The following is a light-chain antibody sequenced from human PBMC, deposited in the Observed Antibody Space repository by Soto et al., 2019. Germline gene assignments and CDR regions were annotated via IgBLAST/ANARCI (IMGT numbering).Light chain of an antibody. J-gene: IGKJ4*01. CDR1: QGVSSH. Sequence: DIQLTQSPSFLSASVGDTVTITCRASQGVSSHLAWYQQKPGKAPNLLIHEASTLQSGVPSRFSGSGSGTEFTLTVSSLQPDDFATYFWQQLNGYPITFGGGTKVEIK. CDR2: EAS. CDR3: QQLNGYPIT. V-gene: IGKV1-9*01.